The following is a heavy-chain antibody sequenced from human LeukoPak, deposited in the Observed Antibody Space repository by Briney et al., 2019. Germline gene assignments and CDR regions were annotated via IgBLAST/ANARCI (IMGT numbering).Heavy chain of an antibody. V-gene: IGHV4-34*01. Sequence: SETLSLTCAVYGGSFSGYYWSWIRQPPEKGLEWIGEINHSGSTNYNPSLKSRVTISVDTSKNQFSLKLSSVTAADTAVYYCARGRRFAFYMDVWGKGTTVTVSS. CDR1: GGSFSGYY. D-gene: IGHD3-3*01. J-gene: IGHJ6*03. CDR2: INHSGST. CDR3: ARGRRFAFYMDV.